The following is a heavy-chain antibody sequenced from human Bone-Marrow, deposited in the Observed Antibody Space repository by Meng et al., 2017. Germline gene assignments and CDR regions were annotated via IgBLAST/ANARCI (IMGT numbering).Heavy chain of an antibody. CDR2: INSDGSST. CDR1: GFTFSSYW. D-gene: IGHD4-17*01. V-gene: IGHV3-74*01. Sequence: GESLKIPCAASGFTFSSYWMHWVRQAPGKGLVWVSRINSDGSSTSYADSVKGRFTISRDNAKNTLYLQMNSLRAEGTAVYYCARAVTTVTRVRWYFDLWGRGTLVTVSS. J-gene: IGHJ2*01. CDR3: ARAVTTVTRVRWYFDL.